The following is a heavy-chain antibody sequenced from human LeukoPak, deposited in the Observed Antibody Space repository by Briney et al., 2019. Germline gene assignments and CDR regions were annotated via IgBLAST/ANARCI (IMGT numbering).Heavy chain of an antibody. J-gene: IGHJ3*02. CDR1: GYTITSYY. D-gene: IGHD4-17*01. Sequence: ASVTVSCKTSGYTITSYYMHWVRQAPGQGLEWVGWIHPNNGGSSSAQKFQGRVTMTRDTSISTVYMDLRGLTSDDTAVYFCSRAVYGDHDAFDMWGQGTMVTVSS. CDR3: SRAVYGDHDAFDM. V-gene: IGHV1-2*02. CDR2: IHPNNGGS.